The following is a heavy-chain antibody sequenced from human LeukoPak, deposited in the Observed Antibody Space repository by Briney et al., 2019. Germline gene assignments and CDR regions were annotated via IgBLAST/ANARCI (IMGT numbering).Heavy chain of an antibody. D-gene: IGHD7-27*01. CDR1: GFTFKNHN. CDR3: AKDSNWGCDY. CDR2: VHYDGSNI. Sequence: GGSLSLSCAASGFTFKNHNMHWVRQAPGKGLEWVAIVHYDGSNILYADCVKGRFTISRDNSKNTLYLQMSSLRAEDTAVYYCAKDSNWGCDYWGQGTLVTVSS. J-gene: IGHJ4*02. V-gene: IGHV3-30*02.